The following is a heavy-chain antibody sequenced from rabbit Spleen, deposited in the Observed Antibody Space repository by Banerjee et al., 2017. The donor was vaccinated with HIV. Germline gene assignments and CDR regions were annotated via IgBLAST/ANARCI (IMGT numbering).Heavy chain of an antibody. CDR1: GSDFSTYS. Sequence: QLVESGGGLVQPGGSLKLSCKASGSDFSTYSMSWVRQAPGKGLEWIGYIVPIFGITYYASGVNGRFPLSSHNAQNTLYLQQTSLTAADTATYFCARDTTTSFSTYGMDLWGQGTLVTVS. J-gene: IGHJ6*01. D-gene: IGHD1-1*01. CDR2: IVPIFGIT. CDR3: ARDTTTSFSTYGMDL. V-gene: IGHV1S7*01.